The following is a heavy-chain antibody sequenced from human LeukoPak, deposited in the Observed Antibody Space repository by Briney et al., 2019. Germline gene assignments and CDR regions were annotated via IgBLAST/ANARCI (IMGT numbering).Heavy chain of an antibody. V-gene: IGHV1-69*04. Sequence: ASVKVSCKASGGTFSSYAISWVRQAPGQGLEWMGRIIPILGIANYTQKFQGRVTITADKSTSTAYMELSSLRSEDTAVYYCARAGPTSRDGYNFEDYWGQGTLVTVSS. CDR1: GGTFSSYA. CDR3: ARAGPTSRDGYNFEDY. CDR2: IIPILGIA. D-gene: IGHD5-24*01. J-gene: IGHJ4*02.